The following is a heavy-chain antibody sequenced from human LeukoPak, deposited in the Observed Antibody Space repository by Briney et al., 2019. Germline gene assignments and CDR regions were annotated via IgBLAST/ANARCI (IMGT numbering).Heavy chain of an antibody. J-gene: IGHJ5*02. CDR3: ARDPLGLPNWSTP. Sequence: GASVRVSCKASGYTFTSYAMHWVRQALGQRLEWMGWINAGNGNTKYLQKFQGRVTITRDTSASTAYMELRSLRSEDTAVYYCARDPLGLPNWSTPWGQGTLVT. CDR2: INAGNGNT. D-gene: IGHD5-12*01. CDR1: GYTFTSYA. V-gene: IGHV1-3*01.